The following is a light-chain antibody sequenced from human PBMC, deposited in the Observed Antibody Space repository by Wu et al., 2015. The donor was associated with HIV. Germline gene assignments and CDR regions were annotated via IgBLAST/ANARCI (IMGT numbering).Light chain of an antibody. Sequence: DIQMTQSPSSLSASVGDRISITCRASQDISNYLAWFQQKPGKVPRLLIYSASTLQSGVPSRFSGSGSGTDFTLTISSLQPEXVATYYCTKYFIITAPWTFGQRAQVEIK. V-gene: IGKV1-27*01. CDR1: QDISNY. CDR2: SAS. J-gene: IGKJ1*01. CDR3: TKYFIITAPWT.